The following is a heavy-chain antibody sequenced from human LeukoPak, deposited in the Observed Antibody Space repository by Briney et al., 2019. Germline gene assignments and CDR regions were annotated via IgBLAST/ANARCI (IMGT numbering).Heavy chain of an antibody. CDR3: ARQRNSYGFFIDY. Sequence: GASLQISCKGSGSIFTSYWIGWVRQLPGKGLEWMGIIYPGDSDTRYSPSFQGQVTISADKSISTAYLQWSSLKASDTAMYYCARQRNSYGFFIDYWGQGTLVTVSS. V-gene: IGHV5-51*01. CDR1: GSIFTSYW. J-gene: IGHJ4*02. D-gene: IGHD5-18*01. CDR2: IYPGDSDT.